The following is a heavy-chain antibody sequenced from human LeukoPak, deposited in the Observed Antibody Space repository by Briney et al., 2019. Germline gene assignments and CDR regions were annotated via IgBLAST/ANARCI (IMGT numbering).Heavy chain of an antibody. V-gene: IGHV3-30*18. D-gene: IGHD3-10*01. J-gene: IGHJ4*02. CDR3: AKGRPYPAVGSSHFDY. CDR2: ISYDGSNK. Sequence: GGSLRLSCAASGSTFSSYGMHWVRQAPGKGLEWVAVISYDGSNKYYADSVKGRFTISRDNSKNTLYLQMNSLRAEDTAVYYCAKGRPYPAVGSSHFDYWGQGTLVTVSS. CDR1: GSTFSSYG.